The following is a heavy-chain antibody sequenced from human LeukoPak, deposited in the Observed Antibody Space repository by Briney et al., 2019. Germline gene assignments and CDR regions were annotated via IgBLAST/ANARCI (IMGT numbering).Heavy chain of an antibody. V-gene: IGHV1-2*02. D-gene: IGHD1-20*01. Sequence: ASVKVSCKASGYTFSGYCMHWVRQAPGQGLEWMGWMNPNSGGTNYAQKFQGRVTMTRDTSINTAYMELSRLTSDDTAVYFCARDRWYNSTGNHFDQWGQGTLVTVSS. CDR2: MNPNSGGT. J-gene: IGHJ4*02. CDR1: GYTFSGYC. CDR3: ARDRWYNSTGNHFDQ.